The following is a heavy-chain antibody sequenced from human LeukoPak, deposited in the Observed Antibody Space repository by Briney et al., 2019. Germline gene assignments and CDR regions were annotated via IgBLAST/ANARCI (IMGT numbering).Heavy chain of an antibody. Sequence: GGSLRLSCAASGFTFSSYWMHWVRQAPGKGLVWVSRINSDGSSTSCADSVKGRFTISRDNAKNTLYLQMNSLRAEDTAVYYCARVQSDYDFWSGYFSPFDYWGQGTLVTVSS. CDR3: ARVQSDYDFWSGYFSPFDY. CDR1: GFTFSSYW. D-gene: IGHD3-3*01. CDR2: INSDGSST. V-gene: IGHV3-74*01. J-gene: IGHJ4*02.